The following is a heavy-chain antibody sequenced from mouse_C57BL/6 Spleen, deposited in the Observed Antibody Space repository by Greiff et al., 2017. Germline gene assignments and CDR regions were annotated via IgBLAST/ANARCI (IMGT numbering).Heavy chain of an antibody. D-gene: IGHD1-1*01. Sequence: VKLMESGAELVRPGASVTLSCKASGYTFTDYEMHWVKQTPVHGLEWIGAIDPETGGTAYNQKFKGKAILTADKSSSTAYMELRSLSSEDSAVYYCTREGLYYGSSYYFDYWGQGTTLTVSS. CDR1: GYTFTDYE. CDR3: TREGLYYGSSYYFDY. V-gene: IGHV1-15*01. CDR2: IDPETGGT. J-gene: IGHJ2*01.